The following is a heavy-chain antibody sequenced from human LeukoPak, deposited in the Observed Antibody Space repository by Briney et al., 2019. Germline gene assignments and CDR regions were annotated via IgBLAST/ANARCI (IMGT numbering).Heavy chain of an antibody. J-gene: IGHJ6*03. CDR1: GGSFSGYY. Sequence: SETLSLTCAVYGGSFSGYYWSWIRQPPGKGLEWIGEINHSGSTNYNPSLKSRVTISVDTSKNQFSLKLSSVTAADTAVYYCARGRVLRSWGYYDSKDYCYMDVWGKGTTVTVSS. V-gene: IGHV4-34*01. CDR3: ARGRVLRSWGYYDSKDYCYMDV. CDR2: INHSGST. D-gene: IGHD3-22*01.